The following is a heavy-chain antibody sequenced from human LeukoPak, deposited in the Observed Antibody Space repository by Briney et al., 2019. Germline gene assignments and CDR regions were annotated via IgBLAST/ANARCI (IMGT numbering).Heavy chain of an antibody. Sequence: GASVKVSCKASGYTFTGYYMHWVRQAPGQGLEWMGWINPNSGGTNYAQKFQGRVTMTRDTSISTAYMQLSRLRSDDTAVYYCARAYCSSTSCYSSGGLDAFDIWGQGTMVTVSS. CDR3: ARAYCSSTSCYSSGGLDAFDI. CDR2: INPNSGGT. J-gene: IGHJ3*02. V-gene: IGHV1-2*02. D-gene: IGHD2-2*01. CDR1: GYTFTGYY.